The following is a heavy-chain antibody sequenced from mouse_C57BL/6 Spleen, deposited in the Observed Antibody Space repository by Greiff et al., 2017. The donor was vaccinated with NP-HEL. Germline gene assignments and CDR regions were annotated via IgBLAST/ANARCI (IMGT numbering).Heavy chain of an antibody. D-gene: IGHD1-1*01. J-gene: IGHJ4*01. CDR3: TRGLLLLRDAMDY. Sequence: VQGVESGAELVRPGASVTLSCKASGYTFTDYEMHWVKQTPVHGLEWIGAIDPETGGTAYNQKFKGKAILTADKSSSTAYMELRSLTSEDSAVYYCTRGLLLLRDAMDYWGQGTSVTVSS. CDR1: GYTFTDYE. V-gene: IGHV1-15*01. CDR2: IDPETGGT.